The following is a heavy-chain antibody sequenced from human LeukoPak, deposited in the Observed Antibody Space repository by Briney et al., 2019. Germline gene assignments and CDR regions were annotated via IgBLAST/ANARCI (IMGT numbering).Heavy chain of an antibody. Sequence: GGSLRLSCAASGFTFSDYGMHWVRQAPGKGLEWVSSISSSSSYIYYADSVKGRFTISRDNAKNSLYLQMNSLRAEDTAVYYCAGVGGYCSGGSCYKSDYWGQGTLVTVSS. CDR2: ISSSSSYI. CDR1: GFTFSDYG. J-gene: IGHJ4*02. D-gene: IGHD2-15*01. V-gene: IGHV3-21*01. CDR3: AGVGGYCSGGSCYKSDY.